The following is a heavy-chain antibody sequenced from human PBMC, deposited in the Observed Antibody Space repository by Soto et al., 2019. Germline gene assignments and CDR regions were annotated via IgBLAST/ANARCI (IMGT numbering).Heavy chain of an antibody. CDR2: ISAYNGNT. CDR1: GYTFTSYG. J-gene: IGHJ5*02. V-gene: IGHV1-18*01. Sequence: GASVKVSCKASGYTFTSYGISWVRQAPGQGLEWMGWISAYNGNTNYAQKLQVRVTMTTDTSASTAYMELSSLRSDDTAVYYCARVDYYYYGSGSYYFNWFDPWGQGTLVTVSS. CDR3: ARVDYYYYGSGSYYFNWFDP. D-gene: IGHD3-10*01.